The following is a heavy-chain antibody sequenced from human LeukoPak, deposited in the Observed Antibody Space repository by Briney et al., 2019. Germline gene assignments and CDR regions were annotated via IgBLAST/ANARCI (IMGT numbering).Heavy chain of an antibody. CDR2: ISTSNGDT. J-gene: IGHJ5*02. D-gene: IGHD1-14*01. CDR1: GYTFFSSD. CDR3: ARDPYHRLGPPLDL. Sequence: ASVKVSCKASGYTFFSSDITWVRQAPGQGLEWMGRISTSNGDTNYAAKLQGRVTMTTDTSTSTVYMELGSLTFDDTAVYFCARDPYHRLGPPLDLWGQGTLVTVSS. V-gene: IGHV1-18*01.